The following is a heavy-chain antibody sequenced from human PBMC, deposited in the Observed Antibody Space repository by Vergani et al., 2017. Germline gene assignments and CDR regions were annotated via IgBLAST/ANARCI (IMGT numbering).Heavy chain of an antibody. D-gene: IGHD1-26*01. CDR3: ARDRRGGIVGASTI. CDR1: GYTFTGYY. J-gene: IGHJ4*02. CDR2: INPNSGGT. V-gene: IGHV1-2*02. Sequence: QVQLVQSGAEVKKPGASVKVSCKASGYTFTGYYMHWVRQAPGQGLEWMGWINPNSGGTNYAQKFQGSVTMTRDTSISTAYMELSSLRSEDTAVYYCARDRRGGIVGASTIWGQGTLVTVSS.